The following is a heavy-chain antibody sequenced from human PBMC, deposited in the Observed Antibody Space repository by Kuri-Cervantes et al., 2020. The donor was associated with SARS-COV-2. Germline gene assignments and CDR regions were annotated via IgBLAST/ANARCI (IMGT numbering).Heavy chain of an antibody. CDR1: GDSVSSNSAA. CDR2: TYYRSKWYN. D-gene: IGHD6-6*01. J-gene: IGHJ6*02. CDR3: ARDSGPPSSYYYYYGMDV. V-gene: IGHV6-1*01. Sequence: SCTISGDSVSSNSAAWNWIRQSPSGGLEWLGRTYYRSKWYNDYAVSVKSRITINPDTSKNQFSLQLNSVTPEDTAVYYCARDSGPPSSYYYYYGMDVWGQGTTVTVSS.